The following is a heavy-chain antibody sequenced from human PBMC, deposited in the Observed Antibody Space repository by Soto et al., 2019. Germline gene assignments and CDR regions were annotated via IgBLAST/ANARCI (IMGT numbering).Heavy chain of an antibody. Sequence: QVQLVQSGAEVKKPGASVKVSCKASGYTFTSHDINWVRQATGQGLEWMGWMNPNSGNTGYAQKFQGRVTMTRNTSRSTAYMELSSLRAEDTAVYYCASDISHTRFDPWGQGTLVTVSS. J-gene: IGHJ5*02. V-gene: IGHV1-8*01. CDR1: GYTFTSHD. D-gene: IGHD2-2*02. CDR3: ASDISHTRFDP. CDR2: MNPNSGNT.